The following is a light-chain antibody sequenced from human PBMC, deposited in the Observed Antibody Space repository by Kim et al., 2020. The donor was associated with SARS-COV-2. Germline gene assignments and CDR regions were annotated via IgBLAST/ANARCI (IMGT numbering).Light chain of an antibody. Sequence: SASVGDRVTITCRASKSISSWLAWYQQKPGKAPKLLIHKASSLESGVPSRFSGSGSGTEFTLTISSLQPDDFATYYCQQYNSYSYTFGQGTKLEI. CDR1: KSISSW. CDR2: KAS. J-gene: IGKJ2*01. CDR3: QQYNSYSYT. V-gene: IGKV1-5*03.